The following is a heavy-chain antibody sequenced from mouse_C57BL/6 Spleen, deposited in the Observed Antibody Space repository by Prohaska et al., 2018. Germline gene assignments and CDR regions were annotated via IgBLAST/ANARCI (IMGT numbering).Heavy chain of an antibody. CDR1: GYTFTDYY. CDR2: INPNNGGT. V-gene: IGHV1-26*01. Sequence: EVQLQQSGPELVKPGASVKISCKASGYTFTDYYMNWVKQSHGKSLEWIGDINPNNGGTSYNQKFKGKATLTVDKSSSTAYMELRSLTSEDSAVYYCARSVNWGGYFDYWGQGTTLTVSS. J-gene: IGHJ2*01. CDR3: ARSVNWGGYFDY. D-gene: IGHD4-1*01.